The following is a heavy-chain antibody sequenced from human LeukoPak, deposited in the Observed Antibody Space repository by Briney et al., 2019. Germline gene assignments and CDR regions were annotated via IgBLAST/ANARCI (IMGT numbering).Heavy chain of an antibody. CDR2: IYYSGST. D-gene: IGHD3-22*01. V-gene: IGHV4-59*01. J-gene: IGHJ4*02. CDR1: GGSISSYY. CDR3: ARGPDYDSSGYYPFDW. Sequence: SETLSLTCTVSGGSISSYYWSWIRQPPGKGLKWIGYIYYSGSTNYNPSLKSRVTISVDTSKNQFSLKLSSVTAADTAVYYCARGPDYDSSGYYPFDWWGQGTLVTVSS.